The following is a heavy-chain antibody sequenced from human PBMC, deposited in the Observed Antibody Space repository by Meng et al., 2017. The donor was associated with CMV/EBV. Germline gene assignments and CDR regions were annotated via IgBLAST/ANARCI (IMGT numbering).Heavy chain of an antibody. CDR1: GGSFSGYY. Sequence: QVQVPEGGAGLLKPSETLPRTCAVYGGSFSGYYLSWIRQPPGKGLEWIGEINHSGSTNYNPSLKSRVTISVDTSKNQFSLKLSSVTAADTAVYYCARGGGGEWELLHYFDYWGQGTLVTVSS. J-gene: IGHJ4*02. D-gene: IGHD1-26*01. CDR2: INHSGST. CDR3: ARGGGGEWELLHYFDY. V-gene: IGHV4-34*01.